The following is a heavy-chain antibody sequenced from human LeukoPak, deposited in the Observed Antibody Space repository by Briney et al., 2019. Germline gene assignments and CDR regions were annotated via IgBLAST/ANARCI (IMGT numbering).Heavy chain of an antibody. Sequence: GGSLRLSCAASGFTFSSYWMHWVRQAPGKGLVWVSHINSDGSSTSYADSVKGRFTISRDNAKNTLYLQMNSLRVEDTAVYYCARDWVGYYGSGSSDYWGQGTLVTVSS. CDR2: INSDGSST. CDR1: GFTFSSYW. J-gene: IGHJ4*02. V-gene: IGHV3-74*01. CDR3: ARDWVGYYGSGSSDY. D-gene: IGHD3-10*01.